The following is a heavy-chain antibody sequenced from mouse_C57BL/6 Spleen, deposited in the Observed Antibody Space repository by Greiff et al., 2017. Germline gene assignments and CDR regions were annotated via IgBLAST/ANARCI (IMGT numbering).Heavy chain of an antibody. D-gene: IGHD3-3*01. J-gene: IGHJ1*03. CDR1: GYSITSGYY. Sequence: EVKLMESGPGLVKPSQSLSLTCSVTGYSITSGYYWNWIRQFPGNKLEWMGYISYDGSNKYTPSLKNRISITRDTSKNQFFLKLNSVTTEDTATYYCARDRLGGYFDVWGTGTTVTVSS. V-gene: IGHV3-6*01. CDR3: ARDRLGGYFDV. CDR2: ISYDGSN.